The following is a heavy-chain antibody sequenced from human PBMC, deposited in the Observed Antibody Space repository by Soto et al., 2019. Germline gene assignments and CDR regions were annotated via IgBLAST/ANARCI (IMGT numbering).Heavy chain of an antibody. CDR2: INPNSGGT. J-gene: IGHJ5*02. CDR1: GYTFTGYY. CDR3: ARGPSFLALADFNWFDP. D-gene: IGHD6-19*01. Sequence: QVQLVQSGAEVKKPGASVKVSCKASGYTFTGYYMHWVRQAPGQGLEWMGWINPNSGGTNYAQKFQGGVTMTRDTAISTAYMELSRLSSGDTAVYYCARGPSFLALADFNWFDPWGQGTLVTVSS. V-gene: IGHV1-2*02.